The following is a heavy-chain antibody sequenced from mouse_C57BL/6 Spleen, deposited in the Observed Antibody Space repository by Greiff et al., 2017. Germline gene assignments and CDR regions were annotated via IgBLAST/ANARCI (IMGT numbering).Heavy chain of an antibody. CDR3: ARSSDSNYVHWYFDV. D-gene: IGHD2-5*01. J-gene: IGHJ1*03. Sequence: QVQLKHPGAELVMPGASVKLSCKASGYTFTSYWMHWVKQRPGQGLEWIGEIDPSDSYTNYNQKFKGKSTLTVDKSSSTAYMQRSSLTSEDSAVYYCARSSDSNYVHWYFDVWGTGTTVTVSS. V-gene: IGHV1-69*01. CDR2: IDPSDSYT. CDR1: GYTFTSYW.